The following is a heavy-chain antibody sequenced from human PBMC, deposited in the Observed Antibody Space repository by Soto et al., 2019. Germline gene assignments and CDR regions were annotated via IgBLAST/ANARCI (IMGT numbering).Heavy chain of an antibody. Sequence: EVELLESGGGLVQPGGSLRLSCADSGFTFSTYAMGWVRQAPGKGLEWVSVVSSGGGTHYADSVKGRFTVSRDNSKNTLSLQMNSLRADDTAVYYCAKRRGAGGHFDYWGQGALVTVSS. J-gene: IGHJ4*02. CDR2: VSSGGGT. D-gene: IGHD2-15*01. V-gene: IGHV3-23*01. CDR1: GFTFSTYA. CDR3: AKRRGAGGHFDY.